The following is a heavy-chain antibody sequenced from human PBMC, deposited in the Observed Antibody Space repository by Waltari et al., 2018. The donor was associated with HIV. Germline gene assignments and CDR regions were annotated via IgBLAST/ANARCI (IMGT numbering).Heavy chain of an antibody. CDR3: ARQMGATHWFDP. CDR1: GGSISSSSYY. J-gene: IGHJ5*02. V-gene: IGHV4-39*01. CDR2: IYYSGST. D-gene: IGHD1-26*01. Sequence: QLQLQESGPGLVKPSETLSLTCTVSGGSISSSSYYWGWIRQPPGKGLEWIGSIYYSGSTYYNPSLKRRVTRSVDTSKNQFSLKLSSVTAADTAVYYCARQMGATHWFDPWGQGTLVTVSS.